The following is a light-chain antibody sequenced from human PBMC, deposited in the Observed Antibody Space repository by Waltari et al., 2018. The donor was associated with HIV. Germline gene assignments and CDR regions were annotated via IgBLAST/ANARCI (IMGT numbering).Light chain of an antibody. V-gene: IGKV4-1*01. CDR1: QGVFLKSNKKND. Sequence: DIVLTQSPDSLAVYLGERATVNCTSSQGVFLKSNKKNDLAWYQQKPGQPPKWLIYLASTWETGVPDLFNGSGSGTEFTLTINSLQAEDVAVYYCHQYYSTLQTFGPGTK. CDR2: LAS. J-gene: IGKJ3*01. CDR3: HQYYSTLQT.